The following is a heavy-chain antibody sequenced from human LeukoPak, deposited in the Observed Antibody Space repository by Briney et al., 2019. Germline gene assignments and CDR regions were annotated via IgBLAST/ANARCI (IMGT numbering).Heavy chain of an antibody. V-gene: IGHV3-66*01. CDR1: GFTVSSNY. D-gene: IGHD4-17*01. CDR3: ARDDYAGLGTSFDY. CDR2: IYSGGNT. Sequence: GGSLRLSCAASGFTVSSNYMSWVRQAPGKGLEWVSVIYSGGNTYYADSVKGRFTISRDNSNNTLYLQMNSLRAEDTAVYYCARDDYAGLGTSFDYWGQGTLVTVSS. J-gene: IGHJ4*02.